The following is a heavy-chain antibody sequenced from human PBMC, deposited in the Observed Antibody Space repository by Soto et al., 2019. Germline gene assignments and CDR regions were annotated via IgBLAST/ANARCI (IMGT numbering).Heavy chain of an antibody. CDR1: GFTFSTYA. J-gene: IGHJ6*02. Sequence: QPGGSLRLSCAASGFTFSTYAMSWVRQAPGKGLERVSVMTGSGSSSYYADSVKGRFTISRDNSKNTLYLQMKSLRAEDTAVYYCAKMGFRSSTGSYSYTMDVWGQGTRVTVSS. CDR3: AKMGFRSSTGSYSYTMDV. D-gene: IGHD1-26*01. CDR2: MTGSGSSS. V-gene: IGHV3-23*01.